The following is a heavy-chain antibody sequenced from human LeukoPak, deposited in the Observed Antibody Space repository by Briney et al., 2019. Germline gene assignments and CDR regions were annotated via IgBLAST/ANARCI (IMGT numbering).Heavy chain of an antibody. CDR2: ISWNSGSI. V-gene: IGHV3-9*01. D-gene: IGHD5-18*01. CDR1: GFTFDDYA. CDR3: AKATGGYSYGPPRGYFQH. J-gene: IGHJ1*01. Sequence: GRSLRLSCAASGFTFDDYAMHWVRQAPGKGLEWVSGISWNSGSIGYADSVKGRFTISRDNAKNSLYLQMNSLRAEDTALYYCAKATGGYSYGPPRGYFQHWGQGTLVTVSS.